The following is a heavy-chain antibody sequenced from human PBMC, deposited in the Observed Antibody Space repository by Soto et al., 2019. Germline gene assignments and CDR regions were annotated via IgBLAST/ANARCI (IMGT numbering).Heavy chain of an antibody. CDR3: ARGVGSSPPRY. V-gene: IGHV4-59*01. CDR1: GGSISVYY. J-gene: IGHJ4*02. CDR2: IYDSGSP. D-gene: IGHD3-9*01. Sequence: SETLSLTCTISGGSISVYYWSWIRQSPGQRLEWIGYIYDSGSPYYNPSLKTRVTIAADSSKNQISLKLTSATAADTAVYYCARGVGSSPPRYWGRGTLVTV.